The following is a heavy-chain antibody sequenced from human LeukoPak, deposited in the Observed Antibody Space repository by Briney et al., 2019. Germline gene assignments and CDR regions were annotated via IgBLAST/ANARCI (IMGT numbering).Heavy chain of an antibody. CDR1: GGSVSSGSYY. V-gene: IGHV4-61*01. CDR3: ARDRHYYDSSGYYPRMDV. D-gene: IGHD3-22*01. CDR2: IYYSGST. J-gene: IGHJ6*02. Sequence: SETLSLTFTVSGGSVSSGSYYWSWIRQPPGKGLEWIGYIYYSGSTNYNPSLKGRVTISVDTSKNQFSLKLSSVTAADTAVYYCARDRHYYDSSGYYPRMDVWGQGTTVTVSS.